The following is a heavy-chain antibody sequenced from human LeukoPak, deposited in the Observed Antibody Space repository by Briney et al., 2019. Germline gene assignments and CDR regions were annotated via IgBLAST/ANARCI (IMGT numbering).Heavy chain of an antibody. CDR2: INHSGST. Sequence: SETLSLTCAVYGGSFSGYYWSWIRQPPGKGLEWIGEINHSGSTNYNPSLKSRVTISVDTSKNQFSLKLSSVTAADTAVYYCASSSYGYVDYWGQGALVTVSS. D-gene: IGHD5-18*01. J-gene: IGHJ4*02. V-gene: IGHV4-34*01. CDR1: GGSFSGYY. CDR3: ASSSYGYVDY.